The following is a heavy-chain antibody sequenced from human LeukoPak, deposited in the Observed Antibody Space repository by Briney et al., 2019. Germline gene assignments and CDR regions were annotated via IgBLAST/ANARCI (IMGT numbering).Heavy chain of an antibody. V-gene: IGHV3-7*01. Sequence: GGSLRLSCAASGFTFSSYWMNWVRQAPGKGLEGVANINEDGRDKYYVGSVRGRFTSTRDNADNALYLQMKSLRGDDTAVYYCARGVDSAIDWWGQGTLVTVSS. D-gene: IGHD3-9*01. CDR3: ARGVDSAIDW. CDR1: GFTFSSYW. CDR2: INEDGRDK. J-gene: IGHJ4*02.